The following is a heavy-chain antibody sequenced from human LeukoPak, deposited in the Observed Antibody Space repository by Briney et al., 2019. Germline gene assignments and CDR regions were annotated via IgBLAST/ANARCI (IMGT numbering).Heavy chain of an antibody. V-gene: IGHV3-64*01. CDR3: ASADC. CDR2: ISHDGATT. CDR1: GFAFSSYA. J-gene: IGHJ4*02. Sequence: GGSLRLSCAASGFAFSSYAMHWVRQAPGKGLEYVSAISHDGATTYYANSVKGRFTISRDNSKNTLYLQMGSLRAEDVAVYYCASADCWGQGTLVTVSS.